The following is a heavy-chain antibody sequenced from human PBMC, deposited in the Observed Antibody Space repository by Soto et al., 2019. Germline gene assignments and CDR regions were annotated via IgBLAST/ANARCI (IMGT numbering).Heavy chain of an antibody. J-gene: IGHJ4*02. CDR2: IYYSGST. V-gene: IGHV4-39*01. D-gene: IGHD6-13*01. CDR1: GGYISSSIYY. CDR3: ARGASAGPFDY. Sequence: SETLSLTCTVSGGYISSSIYYWGWIRQPPGKGLEWIGSIYYSGSTYYNPSLKSRVTISVDTSKNQFSLKQSSVTAADTAVYYCARGASAGPFDYWGQGTLVTVSS.